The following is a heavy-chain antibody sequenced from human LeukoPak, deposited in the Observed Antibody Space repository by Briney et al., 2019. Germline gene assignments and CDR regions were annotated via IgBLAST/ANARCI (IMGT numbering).Heavy chain of an antibody. J-gene: IGHJ3*02. V-gene: IGHV4-34*01. CDR1: GGSFSGYY. D-gene: IGHD3-3*01. CDR3: ARGERGITIFGVVIIGDAFDI. Sequence: SETPSLTCAVYGGSFSGYYWSWIRQPPGKGLEWIGEINHSGSTNYNPSLKSRVTISVDTSKNQFSLKLSSVTAADTAVYYCARGERGITIFGVVIIGDAFDIWGQGTMVTVSS. CDR2: INHSGST.